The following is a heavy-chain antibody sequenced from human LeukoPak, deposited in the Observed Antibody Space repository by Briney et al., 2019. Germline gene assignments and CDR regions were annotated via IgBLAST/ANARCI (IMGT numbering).Heavy chain of an antibody. V-gene: IGHV3-53*01. D-gene: IGHD6-13*01. CDR1: GFTVNSNY. CDR3: ARDKGSSWPRFDY. CDR2: IYSGGST. Sequence: PGGSLRLSCAASGFTVNSNYMSWVRQAPGKGLEWVSVIYSGGSTYYADSVKGRFTISRDNSKSTLYLQMNSLRAEDTAVYYCARDKGSSWPRFDYWGQGALVTVSP. J-gene: IGHJ4*02.